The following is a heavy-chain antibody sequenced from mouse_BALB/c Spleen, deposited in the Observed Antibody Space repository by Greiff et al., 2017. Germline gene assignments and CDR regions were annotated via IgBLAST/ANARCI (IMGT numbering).Heavy chain of an antibody. J-gene: IGHJ4*01. D-gene: IGHD2-3*01. Sequence: EVMLVESGGGLVQPKGSLKLSCAASGFTFNTYAMNWVRQAPGKGLEWVARIRSKSNNYATYYADSVKDRFTISRDDSQSMLYLQMNNLKTEDTAMYYCVRHYRDGYYAYAMDYWGQGTSVTVSS. CDR2: IRSKSNNYAT. CDR3: VRHYRDGYYAYAMDY. V-gene: IGHV10-1*02. CDR1: GFTFNTYA.